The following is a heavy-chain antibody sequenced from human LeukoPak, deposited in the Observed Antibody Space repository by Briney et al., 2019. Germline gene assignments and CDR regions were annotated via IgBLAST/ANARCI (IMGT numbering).Heavy chain of an antibody. Sequence: FGTLSLTRTVSLASISRSYWSWVRQPPGKSLEWIGFIYYYGYTNSSPSVKSRVTISVDKSKNQFSLQLTSVTAADTAVYYCVRGNYDNRGYSNAFDMGGEGAMVTVS. CDR3: VRGNYDNRGYSNAFDM. D-gene: IGHD3-22*01. V-gene: IGHV4-59*13. CDR2: IYYYGYT. J-gene: IGHJ3*02. CDR1: LASISRSY.